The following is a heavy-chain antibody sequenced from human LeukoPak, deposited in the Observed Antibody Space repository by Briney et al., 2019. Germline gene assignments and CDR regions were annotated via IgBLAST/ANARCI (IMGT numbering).Heavy chain of an antibody. D-gene: IGHD3-22*01. V-gene: IGHV3-23*01. Sequence: GGSLRLSCAASRFTFSNDNMNWFRQAPGKGLEWVSAISGSGGSTYYADSVKGRFTISRDNSKNTLYLQMNSLRAEDTAVYYCANYYDSSGYPYRYYFDYWGQGTLVTVSS. CDR1: RFTFSNDN. CDR2: ISGSGGST. J-gene: IGHJ4*02. CDR3: ANYYDSSGYPYRYYFDY.